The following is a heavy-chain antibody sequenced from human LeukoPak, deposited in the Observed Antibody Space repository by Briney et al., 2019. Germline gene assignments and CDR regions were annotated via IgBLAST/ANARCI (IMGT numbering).Heavy chain of an antibody. J-gene: IGHJ5*02. CDR3: AREPGRRQQFGRGWFDP. V-gene: IGHV1-46*01. CDR1: GYTFTSYC. Sequence: ASVKVSCKASGYTFTSYCMHWVRQAPGQGLEWMGIINPSGGSTSYAQKFQGRVTMTRDTSTSTVYMELSSLRSEDTAVYYCAREPGRRQQFGRGWFDPWGQGTLVTVSS. D-gene: IGHD6-13*01. CDR2: INPSGGST.